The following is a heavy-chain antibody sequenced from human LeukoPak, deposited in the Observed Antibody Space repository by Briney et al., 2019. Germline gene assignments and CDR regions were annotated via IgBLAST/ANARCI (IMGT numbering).Heavy chain of an antibody. Sequence: SETLSLTCTVSGGSISSGGYYWSWIRQHPGKGLEWIGYIYYSGSTYYNPSLKSRVTISVDTSKNRFSLKLSSVTAADTAVYYCARGNDFWSGYPNWFDPWGQGTLVTVSS. J-gene: IGHJ5*02. V-gene: IGHV4-31*03. CDR1: GGSISSGGYY. D-gene: IGHD3-3*01. CDR3: ARGNDFWSGYPNWFDP. CDR2: IYYSGST.